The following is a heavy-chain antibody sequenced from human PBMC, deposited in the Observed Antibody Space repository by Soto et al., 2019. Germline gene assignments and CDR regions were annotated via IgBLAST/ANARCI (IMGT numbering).Heavy chain of an antibody. V-gene: IGHV4-59*01. D-gene: IGHD4-17*01. Sequence: PSETLSLTCTFSCGSIISYNWSWIRQRPRKGLEWIGYIYYSGSTNYSPSLKSRVTISVDTSKNQFSLKLSSVTAADTAVYYCARWTVTTDYYYGLDVWGQGATVTVSS. J-gene: IGHJ6*02. CDR1: CGSIISYN. CDR3: ARWTVTTDYYYGLDV. CDR2: IYYSGST.